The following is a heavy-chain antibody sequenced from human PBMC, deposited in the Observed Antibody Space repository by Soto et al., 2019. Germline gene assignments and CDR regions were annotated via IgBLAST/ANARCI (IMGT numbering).Heavy chain of an antibody. V-gene: IGHV3-48*02. CDR3: VRGRSDSLMDV. J-gene: IGHJ6*02. Sequence: GGSLRLSCVGSGFTLNSFSMNWVRQAPGKGLEWVSYISSSRATIYYADSVKSRFTISRDDAKNSLYLQMNSLRDDDTAVYYCVRGRSDSLMDVWGQGTTVTVSS. CDR1: GFTLNSFS. CDR2: ISSSRATI. D-gene: IGHD2-15*01.